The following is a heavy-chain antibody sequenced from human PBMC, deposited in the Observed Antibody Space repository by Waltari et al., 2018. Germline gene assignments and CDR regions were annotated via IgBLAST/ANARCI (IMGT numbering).Heavy chain of an antibody. D-gene: IGHD3-10*01. V-gene: IGHV3-30-3*02. Sequence: QVQLVESGGGVVKHGRSLRLSCAASGFTLSSYAMHWVRQAPGKGLEWVAVISYDGSNKYYADSVKGRFTISRDNSKNTLYLQMNSLRAEDTAVYYCAKLTYGSGSYYNPDYWGQGTLVTVSS. J-gene: IGHJ4*02. CDR2: ISYDGSNK. CDR3: AKLTYGSGSYYNPDY. CDR1: GFTLSSYA.